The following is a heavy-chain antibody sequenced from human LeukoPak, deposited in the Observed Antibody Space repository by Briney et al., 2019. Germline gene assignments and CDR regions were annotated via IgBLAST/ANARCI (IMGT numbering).Heavy chain of an antibody. V-gene: IGHV3-48*01. CDR1: GFTFSGYN. CDR2: ISSSGSTI. J-gene: IGHJ4*02. Sequence: GSLRLSCAASGFTFSGYNMNWVRQAPGKGLEWVSYISSSGSTIYYADSVKGRFTISRDNAESSLYLQMNSLRVEDTGVYYCARGPGNPTRNDYWGQGTLVTVSS. CDR3: ARGPGNPTRNDY.